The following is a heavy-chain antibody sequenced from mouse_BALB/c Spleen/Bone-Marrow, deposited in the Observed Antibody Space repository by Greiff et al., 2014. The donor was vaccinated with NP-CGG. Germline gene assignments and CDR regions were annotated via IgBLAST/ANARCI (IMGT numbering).Heavy chain of an antibody. Sequence: QVQLQQSGAELVRPGASVTLSCKASGYTFTDYEMHWLKQTPVQGLEWIGAIDPETGGTAYNQKFKGRATLTTDKSSSTAYMELRSLTSEDSAVYYCTRLDSSGYGAYWGQGTLVTVSA. V-gene: IGHV1-15*01. J-gene: IGHJ3*01. D-gene: IGHD3-2*01. CDR2: IDPETGGT. CDR1: GYTFTDYE. CDR3: TRLDSSGYGAY.